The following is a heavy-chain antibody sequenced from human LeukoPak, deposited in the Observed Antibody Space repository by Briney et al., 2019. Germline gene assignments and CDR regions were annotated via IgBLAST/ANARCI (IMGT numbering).Heavy chain of an antibody. D-gene: IGHD3-22*01. Sequence: GGSLRLSCAASGFTFSSYGMHWVRQAPGKGLEWVAVIWYDGSNKYYADSVKGRFTISRDNSKNTLYLQMNSLRAEGTAVYYCANLNYYDSSGYPLIDYWGQGTLVTVSS. CDR3: ANLNYYDSSGYPLIDY. CDR2: IWYDGSNK. V-gene: IGHV3-33*06. J-gene: IGHJ4*02. CDR1: GFTFSSYG.